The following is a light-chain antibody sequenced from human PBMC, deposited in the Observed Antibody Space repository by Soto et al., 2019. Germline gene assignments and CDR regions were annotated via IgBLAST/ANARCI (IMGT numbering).Light chain of an antibody. Sequence: EIVLTQSPGTLSLSPGERATLSCRASQSVDTYLAWYQQKPGQAPRLLIYDAYNRATGIPARFSGSGSGIDFTLTISSLEPEDFAVYYCQQRSTWPTFGPGTKLDIK. V-gene: IGKV3-11*01. CDR3: QQRSTWPT. CDR1: QSVDTY. J-gene: IGKJ3*01. CDR2: DAY.